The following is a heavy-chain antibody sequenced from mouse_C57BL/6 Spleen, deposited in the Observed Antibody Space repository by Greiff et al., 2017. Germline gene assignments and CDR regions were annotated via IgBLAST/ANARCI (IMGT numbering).Heavy chain of an antibody. CDR2: IWTGGGT. CDR3: ARNSDYSNYDVYFDY. V-gene: IGHV2-9-1*01. J-gene: IGHJ2*01. D-gene: IGHD2-5*01. CDR1: GFSLTSYA. Sequence: VQLQQSGPGLVAPSQSLSITCTVSGFSLTSYAISWVRQPPGKGLEWLGVIWTGGGTNYNSALKSRLSISKDNSKSQVFLKMNSLQTDDTARYYCARNSDYSNYDVYFDYWGQGTTLTVSS.